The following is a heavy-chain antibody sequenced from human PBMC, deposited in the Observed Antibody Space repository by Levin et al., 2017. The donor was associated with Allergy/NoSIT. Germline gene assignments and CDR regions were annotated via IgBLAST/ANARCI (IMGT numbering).Heavy chain of an antibody. V-gene: IGHV4-30-4*01. D-gene: IGHD2-15*01. Sequence: SETLSLTCSVSGGSIRSDDHYWSWVRQSPGKGLEWIGYIRYTGSTYYSPSLKRRIKISLDTSMSQFSLKMYSVTAADTAVYFCARAGWSFGFDVWGQGTTVTVSS. J-gene: IGHJ6*02. CDR3: ARAGWSFGFDV. CDR2: IRYTGST. CDR1: GGSIRSDDHY.